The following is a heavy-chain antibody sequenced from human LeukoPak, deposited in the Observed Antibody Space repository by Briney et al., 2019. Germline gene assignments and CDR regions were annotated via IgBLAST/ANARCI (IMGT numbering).Heavy chain of an antibody. Sequence: ASVKVSCKASGFTFTTYCISWVRQAPGQGLEWMGWISTYNGNTNTDYAQKLQGRVTMTTDTSTSTAYMELRSLRSDDTAVYYCAPSPTIPPAGTGDYWGQGTLVTVSS. CDR2: ISTYNGNT. J-gene: IGHJ4*02. D-gene: IGHD6-13*01. CDR3: APSPTIPPAGTGDY. V-gene: IGHV1-18*01. CDR1: GFTFTTYC.